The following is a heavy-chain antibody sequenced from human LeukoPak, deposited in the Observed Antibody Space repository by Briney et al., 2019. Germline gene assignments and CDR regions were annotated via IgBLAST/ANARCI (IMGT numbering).Heavy chain of an antibody. CDR1: GDSVSSDSAA. D-gene: IGHD6-19*01. CDR2: TYYRSKWYS. Sequence: SQTLSLTCAISGDSVSSDSAAWNWIRQSPSRGLEWLGRTYYRSKWYSDYAVSVKSPLTINPDTSKNQFSLQLNSVTPEDTAVYYCARDSSGWRSIFDYWGQGTLVTVSS. V-gene: IGHV6-1*01. CDR3: ARDSSGWRSIFDY. J-gene: IGHJ4*02.